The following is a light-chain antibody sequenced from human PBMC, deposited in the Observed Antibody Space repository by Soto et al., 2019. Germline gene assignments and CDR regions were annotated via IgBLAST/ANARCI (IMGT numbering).Light chain of an antibody. Sequence: QSALTRPASVSGSPGQSITISCTGTSSDVGGYNYVSWYQHHPGRAPKLMIYDVSNRPSGISNRFSGSKSGNTASLTISRLQAEDEADYYCSSYTSSVTPYYVFGRGTKVTVL. CDR2: DVS. J-gene: IGLJ1*01. V-gene: IGLV2-14*03. CDR1: SSDVGGYNY. CDR3: SSYTSSVTPYYV.